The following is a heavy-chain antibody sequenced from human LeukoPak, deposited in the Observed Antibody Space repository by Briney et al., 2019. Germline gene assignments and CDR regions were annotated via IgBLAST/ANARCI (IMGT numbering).Heavy chain of an antibody. V-gene: IGHV4-59*12. CDR3: ARSDGYGLVDI. CDR1: GGSISSYY. J-gene: IGHJ3*02. D-gene: IGHD3-10*01. Sequence: SETLSLTCTVSGGSISSYYWSWIRQPPGKGLEWIGYIYYSGSTNYNPSLKSRVTISVDTPKNHFSLTLSSVTAADTAVYYCARSDGYGLVDIWGQGTMVTVSS. CDR2: IYYSGST.